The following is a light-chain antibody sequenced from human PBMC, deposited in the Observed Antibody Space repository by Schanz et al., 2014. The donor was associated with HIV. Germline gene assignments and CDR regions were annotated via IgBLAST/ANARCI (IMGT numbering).Light chain of an antibody. CDR1: QSVSSNS. CDR2: GSS. CDR3: QQYSSPWT. Sequence: EIVLTQSPGTLSLSPGERATLSCRASQSVSSNSLVWYQQKPGQAPRPLIYGSSIRITGIPDRFSGSGSGTDFTLTISRLEPEDFAVYYCQQYSSPWTFGQGTKVEIK. V-gene: IGKV3-20*01. J-gene: IGKJ1*01.